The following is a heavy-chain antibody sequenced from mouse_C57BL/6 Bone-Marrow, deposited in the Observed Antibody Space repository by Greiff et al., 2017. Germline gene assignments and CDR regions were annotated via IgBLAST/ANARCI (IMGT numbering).Heavy chain of an antibody. Sequence: EVMLVESGAELVRPGASVKLSCTASGFNIKDDYMHWVKQRPEQGLEWIGWIDPENGDTEYASKFQGKATITADTSSNTAYLQLSSLTSEDTAVYYCTLNYYGSSPVFAYWGQGTLVTVSA. CDR3: TLNYYGSSPVFAY. V-gene: IGHV14-4*01. CDR1: GFNIKDDY. CDR2: IDPENGDT. D-gene: IGHD1-1*01. J-gene: IGHJ3*01.